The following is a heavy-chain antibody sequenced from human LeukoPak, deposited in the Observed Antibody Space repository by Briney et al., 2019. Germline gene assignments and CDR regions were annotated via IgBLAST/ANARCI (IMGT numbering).Heavy chain of an antibody. CDR1: GFTFSSSE. CDR3: ARRVYCSGGSCYRDAFDI. V-gene: IGHV3-48*03. CDR2: ISSSGDI. Sequence: GGPLRLSCAASGFTFSSSEMNWVRQAPGKGLEWLSYISSSGDIDYADSVKGRFTISRDNAKNSLYLQMNSLRAEDTALYYCARRVYCSGGSCYRDAFDIWGQGTMVTVSS. J-gene: IGHJ3*02. D-gene: IGHD2-15*01.